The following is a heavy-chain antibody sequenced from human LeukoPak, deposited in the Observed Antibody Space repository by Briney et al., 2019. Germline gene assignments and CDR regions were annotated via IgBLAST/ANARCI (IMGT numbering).Heavy chain of an antibody. CDR3: VREGFYFFDF. J-gene: IGHJ4*02. Sequence: GGSLRLSCAASGFTFTNNFMSWVRQVPGKGLEWVANIKQDVSETTYADSVRGRFTIFRDNAKDSVYLQMNSLRAEDSATYYCVREGFYFFDFWGQGTLVTVSS. V-gene: IGHV3-7*01. CDR1: GFTFTNNF. CDR2: IKQDVSET.